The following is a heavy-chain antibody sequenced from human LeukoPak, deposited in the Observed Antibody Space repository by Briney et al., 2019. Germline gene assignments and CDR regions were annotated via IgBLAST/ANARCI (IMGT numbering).Heavy chain of an antibody. CDR1: GGSISSSNW. CDR2: IYHSGST. V-gene: IGHV4-4*02. D-gene: IGHD2-8*01. Sequence: PSGTLSLTCAVSGGSISSSNWWSWVRQPPGKGLEWIGEIYHSGSTNYNPSLKSRVTISVDKSKNQFSLKLSSVTAADTAVYYCARAYGTKPRYFDLWGRGTLVTVSS. CDR3: ARAYGTKPRYFDL. J-gene: IGHJ2*01.